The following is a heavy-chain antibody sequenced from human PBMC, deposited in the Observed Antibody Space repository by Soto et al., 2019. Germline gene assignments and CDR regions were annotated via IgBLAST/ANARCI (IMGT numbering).Heavy chain of an antibody. D-gene: IGHD3-10*01. Sequence: SETLSLTCAVSGGSISSGGYSWTWIRQPPGKGLEWIGYIYHSGSTYYNPSLKSRVTISVDRSKNQFSLKLSSVTAADTAVYYCATAYGSGSYWGWEHPLYGMDVWGQGTTVTVSS. CDR2: IYHSGST. CDR3: ATAYGSGSYWGWEHPLYGMDV. J-gene: IGHJ6*02. V-gene: IGHV4-30-2*01. CDR1: GGSISSGGYS.